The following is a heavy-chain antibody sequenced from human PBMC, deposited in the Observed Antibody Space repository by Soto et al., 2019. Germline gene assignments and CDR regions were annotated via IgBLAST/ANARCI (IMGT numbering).Heavy chain of an antibody. D-gene: IGHD2-8*01. CDR3: ARDRCTTDKCYTHHFDV. V-gene: IGHV1-18*04. J-gene: IGHJ6*02. CDR2: IRVSTGNT. CDR1: GYTFTSYG. Sequence: QVQLVQSGGEVTKPGASVKVSCKSSGYTFTSYGVSWVRQAPGQGLEWLGWIRVSTGNTKQAQKFQDRVTLTTAASTSTAYMELRNLRSDDTAVYYCARDRCTTDKCYTHHFDVWGQGTTVTVSS.